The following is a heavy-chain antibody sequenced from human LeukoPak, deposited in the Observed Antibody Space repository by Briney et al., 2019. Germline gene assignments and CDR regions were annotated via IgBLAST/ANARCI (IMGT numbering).Heavy chain of an antibody. CDR3: AKGTESGWYAYFDY. Sequence: PGGSLRLSCAASGLTVTNTYMAWVRQAPGKGLEWVSVIYIGGSTYYGDSVKGRFTISRDNSKNTVYLQMNSLRVEDTAVYYCAKGTESGWYAYFDYWGQGTLVTVSS. V-gene: IGHV3-53*01. CDR2: IYIGGST. J-gene: IGHJ4*02. D-gene: IGHD6-19*01. CDR1: GLTVTNTY.